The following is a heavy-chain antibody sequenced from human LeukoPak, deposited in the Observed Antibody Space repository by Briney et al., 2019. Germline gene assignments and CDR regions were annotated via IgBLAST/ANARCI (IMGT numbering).Heavy chain of an antibody. D-gene: IGHD6-19*01. CDR2: ISGSGTNT. V-gene: IGHV3-23*01. CDR1: GFTFSSYA. J-gene: IGHJ4*02. CDR3: ARDQGGSGWYSFDY. Sequence: GGSLRLSCAASGFTFSSYAMNWVRQAPGKGLEWVSGISGSGTNTYYADSVKGRFTISRDNSKNTLYLQMNSLRAEDTAVYYCARDQGGSGWYSFDYWGQGTLVTVSS.